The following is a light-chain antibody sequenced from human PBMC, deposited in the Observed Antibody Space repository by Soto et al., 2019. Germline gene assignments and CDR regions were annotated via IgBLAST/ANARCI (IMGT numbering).Light chain of an antibody. CDR1: QSISSY. J-gene: IGKJ1*01. CDR2: AAS. CDR3: QQSYSTPPA. V-gene: IGKV1-39*01. Sequence: DIQMTQSPSSLSASVGDRVTITCRASQSISSYLNWYQQKPGKAPKLLIYAASSLQSGVPSRFSGSGSVTDFTLTISSLQPEDFATYYCQQSYSTPPAFGQGTKVEIE.